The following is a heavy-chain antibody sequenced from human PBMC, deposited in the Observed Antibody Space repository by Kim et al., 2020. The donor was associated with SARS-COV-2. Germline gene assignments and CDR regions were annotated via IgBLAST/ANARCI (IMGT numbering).Heavy chain of an antibody. CDR2: TI. Sequence: TIYYADAVKGRFTISRDNAKNSLYLQMNSLRAEDTAVYYCARERAYYFDYWGQGTLVTVSS. J-gene: IGHJ4*02. CDR3: ARERAYYFDY. D-gene: IGHD1-26*01. V-gene: IGHV3-48*03.